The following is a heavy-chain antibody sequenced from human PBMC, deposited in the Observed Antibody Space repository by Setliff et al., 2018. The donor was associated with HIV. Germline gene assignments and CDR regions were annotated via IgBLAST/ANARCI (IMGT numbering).Heavy chain of an antibody. V-gene: IGHV4-38-2*01. CDR3: VSGPLSVYGYYFDY. CDR2: FYHSGST. D-gene: IGHD3-3*01. CDR1: GYSVSSGYY. Sequence: PSETLSLTCAVSGYSVSSGYYWGWIRQPAGKGLESVGSFYHSGSTFYNPSLKSRVTISLDTSKNQFSLKLRSVTASDTAVYYCVSGPLSVYGYYFDYWGQGALVTVSS. J-gene: IGHJ4*02.